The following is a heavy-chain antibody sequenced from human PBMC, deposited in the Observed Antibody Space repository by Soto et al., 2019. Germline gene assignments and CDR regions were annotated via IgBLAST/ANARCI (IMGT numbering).Heavy chain of an antibody. CDR1: GFNFTDAW. J-gene: IGHJ4*02. CDR3: VATWLY. V-gene: IGHV3-15*01. Sequence: GGSLRLSCAASGFNFTDAWMSWVRQAPGKGLEWVGRIKNAGEGGTTEYAAPVKGRFTISRDDSKDRLYLEMTSLTDVDTAVYYCVATWLYWGQGNLVTVSS. CDR2: IKNAGEGGTT. D-gene: IGHD3-22*01.